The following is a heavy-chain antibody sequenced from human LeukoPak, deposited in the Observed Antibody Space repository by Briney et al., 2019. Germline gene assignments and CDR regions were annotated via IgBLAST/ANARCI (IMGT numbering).Heavy chain of an antibody. J-gene: IGHJ3*02. V-gene: IGHV5-51*01. CDR2: ICPGDSDT. CDR1: GYSFTSYW. CDR3: ASPSSGWGSAFDI. D-gene: IGHD6-19*01. Sequence: GESLKISCKGSGYSFTSYWIGWVRQMPGKGLEWMGIICPGDSDTRYSPSFQGQVTISADKSISTAYLQWSSLKASDTAMYYCASPSSGWGSAFDIWGQGTMVTVSS.